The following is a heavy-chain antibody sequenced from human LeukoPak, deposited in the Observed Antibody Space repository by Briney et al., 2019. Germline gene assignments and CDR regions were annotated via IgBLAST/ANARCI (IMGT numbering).Heavy chain of an antibody. Sequence: GGSLRLSCAASGFTFSDYYMSWVRQAPGKGLEWVSVIYIGGSTSYVDSVKGRFTISRDNSKNTVYLQMNSLSAEDTAVYYCARAQKYSYDAFDIWGQGTMVTVSS. CDR1: GFTFSDYY. V-gene: IGHV3-66*01. CDR2: IYIGGST. J-gene: IGHJ3*02. D-gene: IGHD4-11*01. CDR3: ARAQKYSYDAFDI.